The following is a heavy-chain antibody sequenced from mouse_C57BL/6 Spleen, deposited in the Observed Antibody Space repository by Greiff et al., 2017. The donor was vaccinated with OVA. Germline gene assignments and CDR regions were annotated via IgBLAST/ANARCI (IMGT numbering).Heavy chain of an antibody. J-gene: IGHJ3*01. V-gene: IGHV5-17*01. Sequence: DVMLVESGGGLVKPGGSLKLSCAASGFTFSDYGMHWVRQAPEKGLEWVAYISSGSSTIYYADTVKGRFTISRDNAKNTLFLQMTSLRSEDTAMYYCAKLEGFAYWGQGTLVTVSA. CDR1: GFTFSDYG. CDR2: ISSGSSTI. D-gene: IGHD4-1*01. CDR3: AKLEGFAY.